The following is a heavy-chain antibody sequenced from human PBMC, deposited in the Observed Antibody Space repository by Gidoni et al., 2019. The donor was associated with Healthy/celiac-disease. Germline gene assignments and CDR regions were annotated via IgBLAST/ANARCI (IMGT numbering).Heavy chain of an antibody. CDR2: ISGSGGST. CDR3: AKKAVAGLCYYYGMDV. Sequence: EVQLLESGGGLVQPGVSLRLSCAASGFTFSSYAMSWVRQAPGKGMEWVSAISGSGGSTYYADSVKGRFTISRDNSKNTLYLQMNSLRAEDTAVYYCAKKAVAGLCYYYGMDVWGQGTTVTVSS. V-gene: IGHV3-23*01. CDR1: GFTFSSYA. J-gene: IGHJ6*02. D-gene: IGHD6-19*01.